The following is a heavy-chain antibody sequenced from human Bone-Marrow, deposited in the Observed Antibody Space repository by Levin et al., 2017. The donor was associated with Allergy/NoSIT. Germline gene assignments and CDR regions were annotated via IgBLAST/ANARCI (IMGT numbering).Heavy chain of an antibody. CDR1: GEPISTVHY. J-gene: IGHJ4*02. V-gene: IGHV4-38-2*02. D-gene: IGHD2-2*01. Sequence: PSETLSLTCTITGEPISTVHYWGWIRQSPGKDLEWIGSLDYSGTTYDNPSLKSRVIMSVDTSNNELSLRLSSVTVADTAVYYCVRPTDDCVSTGCYFDLWGPGTLVTVSS. CDR3: VRPTDDCVSTGCYFDL. CDR2: LDYSGTT.